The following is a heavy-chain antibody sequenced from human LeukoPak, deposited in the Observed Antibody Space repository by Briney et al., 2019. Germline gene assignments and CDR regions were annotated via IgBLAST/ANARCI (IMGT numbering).Heavy chain of an antibody. CDR1: GFTFSDYY. D-gene: IGHD3-10*02. J-gene: IGHJ6*04. CDR2: VSSDSSTI. Sequence: GGSLRLSCAASGFTFSDYYMSWIRQAPGKALEWVSYVSSDSSTIYYADSVKGRFTISRDNAKNSLYLQMNSLRAEDTAVYYCAELGITMIGGVWGKGTTVTISS. CDR3: AELGITMIGGV. V-gene: IGHV3-11*04.